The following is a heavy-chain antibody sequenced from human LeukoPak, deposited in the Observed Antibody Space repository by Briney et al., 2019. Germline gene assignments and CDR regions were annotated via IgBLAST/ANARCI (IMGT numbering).Heavy chain of an antibody. Sequence: ASVKVSCKASGYTFTGYYMHWVRQAPGQGLEWMGWINPNSGGTNYAQKFQGRVTMTRDTSISTAYMELSRLRSDDTAVYYCARNDCGDYYFDYWGQGTLVTVSS. CDR2: INPNSGGT. CDR3: ARNDCGDYYFDY. V-gene: IGHV1-2*02. J-gene: IGHJ4*02. CDR1: GYTFTGYY. D-gene: IGHD4-17*01.